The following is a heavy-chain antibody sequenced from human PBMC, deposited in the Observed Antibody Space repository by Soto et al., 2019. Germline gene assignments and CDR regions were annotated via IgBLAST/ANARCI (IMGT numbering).Heavy chain of an antibody. CDR3: GGLGGLATISYYFDF. V-gene: IGHV4-39*01. CDR1: GDSINSDKYY. CDR2: IYYRGNT. D-gene: IGHD3-16*01. Sequence: PSETLSLTCSVSGDSINSDKYYWGWIRHPPGKGLEWIGSIYYRGNTYYNPSLQTRVTISLDKSKSQFSLKLNSVTAADSAVYFCGGLGGLATISYYFDFWGQGALVTGSS. J-gene: IGHJ4*02.